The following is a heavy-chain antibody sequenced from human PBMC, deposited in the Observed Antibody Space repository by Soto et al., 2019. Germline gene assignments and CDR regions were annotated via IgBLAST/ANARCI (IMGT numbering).Heavy chain of an antibody. J-gene: IGHJ3*02. V-gene: IGHV1-2*02. CDR2: INPNSGGT. D-gene: IGHD5-18*01. CDR1: GYTFTGYY. Sequence: QVPLVQSGAEVKKPGASVKVSCKASGYTFTGYYMHWVRQAPGQGLEWMGWINPNSGGTNYAQKFQGRVTMTRDTSISTAYMELSRLRSDDTAVYYCARGGYSYGIYDAFDIWGQGTLVTVSS. CDR3: ARGGYSYGIYDAFDI.